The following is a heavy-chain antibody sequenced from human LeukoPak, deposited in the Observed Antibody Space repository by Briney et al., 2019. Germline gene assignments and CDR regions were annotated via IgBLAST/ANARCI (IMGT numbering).Heavy chain of an antibody. CDR1: GFTFSSYA. Sequence: GRSLRLSCAASGFTFSSYAMHWVRQAPGKGLEWVAVISYDGSNKYYADSVKGRFTISRDNSKNTLYLQMNSLRAEDTAVYYCARVTQGAWDYWGQGTLVTVSS. CDR2: ISYDGSNK. CDR3: ARVTQGAWDY. J-gene: IGHJ4*02. D-gene: IGHD3-16*01. V-gene: IGHV3-30-3*01.